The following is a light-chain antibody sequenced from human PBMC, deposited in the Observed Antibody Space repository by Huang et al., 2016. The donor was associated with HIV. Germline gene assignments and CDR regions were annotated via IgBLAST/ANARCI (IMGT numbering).Light chain of an antibody. CDR1: PSLLHSNGYNY. Sequence: DIVMTQSPLSLPVTPGEAASISCRSSPSLLHSNGYNYLDWYLQKPGLSPQLLIYLGSIRASGVPDRFSGSGSGTDFTLKISRVEAEDVGIYYCMQALQTPRTFGQGTKLEIK. J-gene: IGKJ2*01. V-gene: IGKV2-28*01. CDR3: MQALQTPRT. CDR2: LGS.